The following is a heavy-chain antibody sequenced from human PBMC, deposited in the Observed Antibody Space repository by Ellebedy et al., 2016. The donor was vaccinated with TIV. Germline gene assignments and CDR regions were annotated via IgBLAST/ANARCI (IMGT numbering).Heavy chain of an antibody. V-gene: IGHV3-21*01. CDR1: GFTFSSYS. J-gene: IGHJ4*02. Sequence: GESLKISCVVSGFTFSSYSMNWVRQAPGKGLEWVSSISSSSHYVYYADSVKCRFTIFRDDVKNALYLQMNSLRAEDTAVYYCARKPMNPTDLYGNFDHWGQGTLVTVSS. CDR3: ARKPMNPTDLYGNFDH. CDR2: ISSSSHYV. D-gene: IGHD1-1*01.